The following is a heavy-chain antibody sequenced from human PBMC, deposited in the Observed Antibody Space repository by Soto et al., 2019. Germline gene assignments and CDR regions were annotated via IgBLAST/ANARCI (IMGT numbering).Heavy chain of an antibody. J-gene: IGHJ3*02. V-gene: IGHV4-30-4*01. Sequence: SETLSLTCTVSGGSINSGDYYFICIRQPPGNGLELIGYIYYSGSTYHNPSLKSRINISVDTSKNQFSLKLSSVTAADTAVYYCATVPTYYYDRSGYANAFDMWGQGTMVTVSS. CDR1: GGSINSGDYY. CDR3: ATVPTYYYDRSGYANAFDM. CDR2: IYYSGST. D-gene: IGHD3-22*01.